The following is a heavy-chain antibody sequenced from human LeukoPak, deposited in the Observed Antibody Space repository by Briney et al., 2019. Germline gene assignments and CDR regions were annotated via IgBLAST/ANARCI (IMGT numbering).Heavy chain of an antibody. CDR3: ARDREYSSGWYFDY. V-gene: IGHV4-4*07. CDR1: GGSISSYY. CDR2: IYTSGST. Sequence: PSETLSLTCNVSGGSISSYYWSWIRQPAGKGLEWIGRIYTSGSTNYNPSLKSRVTMSVDTSKNQFSLKMSSVTAADTAVYYCARDREYSSGWYFDYWGQGTLVTVSS. J-gene: IGHJ4*02. D-gene: IGHD6-19*01.